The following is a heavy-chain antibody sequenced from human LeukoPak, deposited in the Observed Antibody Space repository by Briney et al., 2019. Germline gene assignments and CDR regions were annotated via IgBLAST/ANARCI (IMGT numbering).Heavy chain of an antibody. D-gene: IGHD6-19*01. CDR1: GFTFSSYS. V-gene: IGHV3-48*01. Sequence: PGGSLRLSCAASGFTFSSYSMNWVRQAPGKGLEWVSYISSSSSTIYYADSVKGRFTISRDNAKNSLYLQMNSLRAEDTAVYYCAREAEQWPGRGVDYWGQGTLVTVSS. J-gene: IGHJ4*02. CDR2: ISSSSSTI. CDR3: AREAEQWPGRGVDY.